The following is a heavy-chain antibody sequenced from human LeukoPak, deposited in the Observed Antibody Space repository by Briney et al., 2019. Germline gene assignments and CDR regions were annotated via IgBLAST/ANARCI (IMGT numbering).Heavy chain of an antibody. J-gene: IGHJ3*02. CDR3: AKDWRFEM. CDR2: IRGSGSGI. V-gene: IGHV3-23*01. CDR1: GLSFNTYA. Sequence: PGGSLRLSCAASGLSFNTYALLWLRQAPRMYMVWVLSIRGSGSGIYSAYSVKRRFIISRCNSNNTLFLQMNSMRVEDTAVYYCAKDWRFEMWGQGRMVTVSS.